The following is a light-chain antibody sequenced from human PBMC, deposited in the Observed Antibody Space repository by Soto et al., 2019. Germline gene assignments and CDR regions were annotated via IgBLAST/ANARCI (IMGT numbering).Light chain of an antibody. Sequence: DIQMTQSPSTLSASVGDRATITYRDSQSISSWLAWYQQKLGRAPRLLIYDASSLESGVPSRFSGSGYGTEFTLTISSLQTDDFATYYCQQYNTYSSLTFGGGTKVDIK. CDR1: QSISSW. J-gene: IGKJ4*02. CDR3: QQYNTYSSLT. CDR2: DAS. V-gene: IGKV1-5*01.